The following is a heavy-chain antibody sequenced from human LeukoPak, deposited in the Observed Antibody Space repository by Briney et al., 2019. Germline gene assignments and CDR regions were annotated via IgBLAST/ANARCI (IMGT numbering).Heavy chain of an antibody. CDR2: INHSGST. CDR3: ARGNRYTRNFDY. Sequence: PSETLSLTCTFYGGSFSGYYWSWIRQPPGKGLEWIGEINHSGSTNYNPSLKSRVTISVDTSKNQFSLKLSSVTAADTAVYYCARGNRYTRNFDYWGQGTLVTVSS. J-gene: IGHJ4*02. CDR1: GGSFSGYY. V-gene: IGHV4-34*01. D-gene: IGHD2-2*01.